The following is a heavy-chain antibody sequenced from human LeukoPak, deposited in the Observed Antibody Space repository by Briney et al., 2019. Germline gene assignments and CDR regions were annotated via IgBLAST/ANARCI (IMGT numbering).Heavy chain of an antibody. Sequence: PSETLSLTCTVSGGSISSYYRSWIRQPPGKGLEWFGYIYYSGSTNYDASLKSRVTISVDTSKNQFSLKLGSVTAADTAVYYCARYCSSTSCYSKGAFDIWGQGTMVTVSS. D-gene: IGHD2-2*01. CDR3: ARYCSSTSCYSKGAFDI. CDR1: GGSISSYY. CDR2: IYYSGST. V-gene: IGHV4-59*01. J-gene: IGHJ3*02.